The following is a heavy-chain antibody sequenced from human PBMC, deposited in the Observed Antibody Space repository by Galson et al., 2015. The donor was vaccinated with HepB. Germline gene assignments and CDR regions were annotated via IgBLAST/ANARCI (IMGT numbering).Heavy chain of an antibody. Sequence: QSGAEVKKPGESLKISCKASGYSFTTFWIGWVRQMSGKGLEWMGIIYPSDSDTRYSPSFQGQVTISADTSISTAHLQWSSLKASDPAIYYCVRSPYCTTSSCYDPAGAFDIWGQGTRVTVSS. CDR2: IYPSDSDT. J-gene: IGHJ3*02. CDR3: VRSPYCTTSSCYDPAGAFDI. V-gene: IGHV5-51*01. CDR1: GYSFTTFW. D-gene: IGHD2-2*01.